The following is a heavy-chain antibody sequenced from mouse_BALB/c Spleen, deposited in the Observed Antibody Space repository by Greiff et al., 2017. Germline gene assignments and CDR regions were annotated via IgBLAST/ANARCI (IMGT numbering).Heavy chain of an antibody. Sequence: DVQLQESGAELVKPGASVKLSCTASGFNIKDTYMHWVKQRPEQGLEWIGRIDPANGNTKYDPKFQGKATITADTSSNTAYLQLSSLTSEDTAVYYCASEGLTTATLGAMDYWGQGTSVTVSS. J-gene: IGHJ4*01. CDR2: IDPANGNT. V-gene: IGHV14-3*02. D-gene: IGHD1-2*01. CDR1: GFNIKDTY. CDR3: ASEGLTTATLGAMDY.